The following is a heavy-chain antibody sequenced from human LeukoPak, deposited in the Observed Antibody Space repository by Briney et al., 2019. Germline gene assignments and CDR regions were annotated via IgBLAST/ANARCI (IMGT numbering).Heavy chain of an antibody. V-gene: IGHV4-39*01. CDR3: ARMYSGSYTYLSA. Sequence: SETLSLTCTVSGGSISSYYWGWIRQPPGKGLEWIGSIYYSGSTYYNPSLKSRVTISVDTSKNQFSLKLSSVTAADTAVYYCARMYSGSYTYLSAWGQGTLVTVSS. J-gene: IGHJ5*02. D-gene: IGHD1-26*01. CDR2: IYYSGST. CDR1: GGSISSYY.